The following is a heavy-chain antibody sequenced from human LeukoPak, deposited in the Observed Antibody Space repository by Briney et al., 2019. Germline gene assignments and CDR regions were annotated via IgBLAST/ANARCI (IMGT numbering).Heavy chain of an antibody. J-gene: IGHJ3*02. Sequence: SETLSLTCNVSGGSIGGHTFYWDWIRQPPGKGLEWIATIYYNGNTFYNPSLKSRVATSIDMSKSQFSLHLSSVSAADTAVYYCARLTALAGHRGAFDIWGPGTMVTVSS. CDR1: GGSIGGHTFY. CDR2: IYYNGNT. D-gene: IGHD6-19*01. CDR3: ARLTALAGHRGAFDI. V-gene: IGHV4-39*01.